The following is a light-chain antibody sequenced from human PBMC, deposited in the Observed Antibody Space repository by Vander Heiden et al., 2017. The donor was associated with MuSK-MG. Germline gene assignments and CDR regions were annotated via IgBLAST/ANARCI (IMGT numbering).Light chain of an antibody. CDR1: QSISSY. CDR3: QQSYSTPPT. J-gene: IGKJ1*01. V-gene: IGKV1-39*01. CDR2: AAS. Sequence: DSQMTQSPSSLSASVGDRVTITCRASQSISSYLNWYQQKPGKAPKLLIYAASSLQSGVPSRFSGSGSGTDFTLTISSLQPEDFATYYCQQSYSTPPTFGQGTKVELK.